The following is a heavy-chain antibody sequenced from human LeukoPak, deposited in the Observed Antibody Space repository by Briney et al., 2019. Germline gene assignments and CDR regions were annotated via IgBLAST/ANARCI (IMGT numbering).Heavy chain of an antibody. CDR2: INPNSGRT. V-gene: IGHV1-2*02. J-gene: IGHJ4*02. CDR3: ARVRFDY. Sequence: QGLEWMGWINPNSGRTNYAQKFQGRLTMTRDTSISTAYMELSRLRSDDTAVYYCARVRFDYWGQGTLVTVSS.